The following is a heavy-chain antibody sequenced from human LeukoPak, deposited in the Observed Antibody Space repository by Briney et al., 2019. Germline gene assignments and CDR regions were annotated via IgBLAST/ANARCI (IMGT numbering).Heavy chain of an antibody. J-gene: IGHJ6*03. V-gene: IGHV1-69*05. CDR2: IIPIFGTA. CDR1: GGTFSSYA. D-gene: IGHD3-3*01. Sequence: GSSVKVSCKASGGTFSSYAISWVQQAPGQGLEWMGGIIPIFGTANYAQKFQGRVTITTDESTSTAYMELSSLRSEDTAVYYCARVLDYYYYMDVWGKGTTVTVSS. CDR3: ARVLDYYYYMDV.